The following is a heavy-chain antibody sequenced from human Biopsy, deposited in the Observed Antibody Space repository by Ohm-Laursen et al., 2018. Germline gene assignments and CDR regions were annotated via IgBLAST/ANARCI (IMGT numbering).Heavy chain of an antibody. CDR2: ISFDGSDQ. CDR1: RFTFSTYG. V-gene: IGHV3-30*18. CDR3: VKDRGAAGTDYYYGMDV. J-gene: IGHJ6*01. Sequence: SLRLSCAASRFTFSTYGMHWVRQAPGTGLEWVAVISFDGSDQRYADSVNGRFTISRDNSKNTLYLQMNSLRAEDTAVFYCVKDRGAAGTDYYYGMDVWGQGTTVTVSS. D-gene: IGHD6-13*01.